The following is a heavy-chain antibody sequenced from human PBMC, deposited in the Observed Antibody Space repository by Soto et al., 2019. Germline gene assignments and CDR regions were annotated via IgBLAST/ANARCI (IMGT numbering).Heavy chain of an antibody. D-gene: IGHD3-16*01. CDR2: IRGDGTGA. V-gene: IGHV3-23*01. J-gene: IGHJ4*02. CDR1: GFTFSSYA. Sequence: EVQLLESGGALVQPGGSLRLSCAASGFTFSSYAMAWVRQAPGRGLEWVSAIRGDGTGAHYADSVKGRFTISRDNSNNTLYLLMNSLRVEDAAIYYCAKIPVMMTVTHYFDGWGQGTLVTVSS. CDR3: AKIPVMMTVTHYFDG.